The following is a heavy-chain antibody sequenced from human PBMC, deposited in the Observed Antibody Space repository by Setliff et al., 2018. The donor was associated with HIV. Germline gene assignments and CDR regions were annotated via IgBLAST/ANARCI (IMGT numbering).Heavy chain of an antibody. D-gene: IGHD3-10*01. J-gene: IGHJ5*02. CDR3: ATIRLTMVRGIPNWFDP. CDR1: GDSISSGSYY. Sequence: SETLSLTCSVSGDSISSGSYYWSWIRLPAGKGLEWIGQIHTTGSTNYNPSLKSRVTMSVDTSKNQFSLNLSSVTAADTAVYYCATIRLTMVRGIPNWFDPWGQGTLVTVSS. CDR2: IHTTGST. V-gene: IGHV4-61*09.